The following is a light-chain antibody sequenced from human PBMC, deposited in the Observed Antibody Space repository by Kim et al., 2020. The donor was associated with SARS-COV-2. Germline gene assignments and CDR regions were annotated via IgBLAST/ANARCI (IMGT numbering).Light chain of an antibody. CDR3: QQYNNWPPLT. J-gene: IGKJ4*01. CDR1: QSVNTN. Sequence: EIVMTQSPATLSVSPGERATLSCRASQSVNTNLAWYQHKPGQAPRLLIYGASTRATGIPARFIGSGSGTEFTLTINSLQSEDFAVYYCQQYNNWPPLTFGGGTKVDIK. V-gene: IGKV3-15*01. CDR2: GAS.